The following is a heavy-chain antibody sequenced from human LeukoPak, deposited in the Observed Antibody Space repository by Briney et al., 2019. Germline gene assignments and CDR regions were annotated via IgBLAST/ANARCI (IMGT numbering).Heavy chain of an antibody. CDR3: ARSLSSRFSGPRRPYYFDS. Sequence: GGSLRLSCAASGFTFSSYEMNWVRQAPGKGLEWVSYINSSGNTVYHADSVKGRFTISRDNAKNSLYLQMNSLRAEDTAVYYCARSLSSRFSGPRRPYYFDSWGQGTLVTVSS. CDR2: INSSGNTV. CDR1: GFTFSSYE. J-gene: IGHJ4*02. D-gene: IGHD3-16*02. V-gene: IGHV3-48*03.